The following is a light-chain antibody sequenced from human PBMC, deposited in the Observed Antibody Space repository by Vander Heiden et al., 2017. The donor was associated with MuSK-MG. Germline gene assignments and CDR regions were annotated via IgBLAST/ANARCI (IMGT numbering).Light chain of an antibody. Sequence: EIVLTQSPGTLSLYPGERATLSCRDSQSVSSSYLAWYQQKPGQAPRLLIYGASSRATGIPDRFSGSGSGTDFTLTISRLEPEDFAVYYCQQDGSSPFTFGQGTLLEIK. V-gene: IGKV3-20*01. CDR3: QQDGSSPFT. CDR1: QSVSSSY. CDR2: GAS. J-gene: IGKJ5*01.